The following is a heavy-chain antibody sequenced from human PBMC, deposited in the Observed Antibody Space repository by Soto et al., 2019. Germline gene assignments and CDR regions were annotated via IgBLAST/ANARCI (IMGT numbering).Heavy chain of an antibody. V-gene: IGHV1-18*01. CDR1: GYRFASYG. CDR2: ISVYNGNA. Sequence: QVQLVQSGAEVKKPGASVKVSCKASGYRFASYGISWVRQAPGQGLEWMGWISVYNGNATYEENFQDRVTMTTDTSTRTAYMERRSLRSDDTAVYFCARTAIGDPNWFDPWGQGTLVTVSS. CDR3: ARTAIGDPNWFDP. J-gene: IGHJ5*02. D-gene: IGHD4-17*01.